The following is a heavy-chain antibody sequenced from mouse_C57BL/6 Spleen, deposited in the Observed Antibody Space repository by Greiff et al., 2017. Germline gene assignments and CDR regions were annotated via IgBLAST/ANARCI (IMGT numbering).Heavy chain of an antibody. J-gene: IGHJ2*01. Sequence: VQLQQPGAELVKPGASVKLSCKASGYTFTSYWMHWVKQRPGQGLEWIGMIHPNSGSNNYNEKFKSKATLNIDKSSSTAYMQLSSLTSEDSAVYDCASECGSSPPYFDYWGQGTTLTVSS. V-gene: IGHV1-64*01. CDR2: IHPNSGSN. D-gene: IGHD1-1*01. CDR3: ASECGSSPPYFDY. CDR1: GYTFTSYW.